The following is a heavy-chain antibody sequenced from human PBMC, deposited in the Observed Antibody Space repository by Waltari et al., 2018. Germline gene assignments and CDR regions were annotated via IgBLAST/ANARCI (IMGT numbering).Heavy chain of an antibody. CDR2: INSEWSST. D-gene: IGHD5-18*01. CDR3: ASGGYSYGADAFDI. Sequence: EVQLVESGGGLVQPGGSLRLSCAASGFTFSYYWMHWVRQAPGKGLVWVSRINSEWSSTTYADSVKGRFTISRDNAKNTLYLQMNSLRAEDTAVYYCASGGYSYGADAFDIWGQGTMVTVSS. V-gene: IGHV3-74*01. CDR1: GFTFSYYW. J-gene: IGHJ3*02.